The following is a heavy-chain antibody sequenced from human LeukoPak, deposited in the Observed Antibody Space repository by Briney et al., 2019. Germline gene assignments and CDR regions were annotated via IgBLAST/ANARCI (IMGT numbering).Heavy chain of an antibody. CDR3: AEVVAATGTVVLDI. CDR1: RDTLTDYY. CDR2: INPYSGGT. V-gene: IGHV1-2*02. J-gene: IGHJ3*02. D-gene: IGHD1-26*01. Sequence: ASVKVSCKASRDTLTDYYMHWVRQAPGQGLEWMGWINPYSGGTNYARKFQGRVTMTWDTSIGTAYMELSTLRSDDTAVYYCAEVVAATGTVVLDIWGQGTMVSVSS.